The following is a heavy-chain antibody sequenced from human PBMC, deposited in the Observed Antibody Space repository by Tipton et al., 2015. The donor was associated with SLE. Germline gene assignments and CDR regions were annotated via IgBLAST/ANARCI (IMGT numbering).Heavy chain of an antibody. CDR1: GASISSSSYY. V-gene: IGHV4-39*07. D-gene: IGHD1-7*01. Sequence: TLSLTCTVSGASISSSSYYWAWIRQPPGKGLEWIGHIFHIGSAYYNPSLKSRVTISIDTSTNQFSLKVKSVTAADTAVYYCARQGGMTGTTFPFDIWGQGTMVTVSS. J-gene: IGHJ3*02. CDR2: IFHIGSA. CDR3: ARQGGMTGTTFPFDI.